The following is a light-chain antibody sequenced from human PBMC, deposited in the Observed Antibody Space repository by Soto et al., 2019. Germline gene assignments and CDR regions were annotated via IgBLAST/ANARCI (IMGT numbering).Light chain of an antibody. V-gene: IGLV2-8*01. J-gene: IGLJ2*01. CDR1: SSDVGASNY. CDR2: EVN. CDR3: SSSAGTKNMV. Sequence: QSALTQPPSASGSPGQSVTISCPGTSSDVGASNYVSWYQQHPGKAPKLMISEVNKRPSGVPDRFSGSKSGNTASLTVSGLQAEDEADYYCSSSAGTKNMVFGGGTQLTVL.